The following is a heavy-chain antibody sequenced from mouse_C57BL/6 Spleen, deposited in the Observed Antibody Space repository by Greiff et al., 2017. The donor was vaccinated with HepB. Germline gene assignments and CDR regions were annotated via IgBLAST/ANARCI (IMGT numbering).Heavy chain of an antibody. CDR3: AREGIITTVVATDY. CDR2: INPNYGTT. V-gene: IGHV1-39*01. D-gene: IGHD1-1*01. CDR1: GYSFTDYN. Sequence: EVKLVESGPELVKPGASVKISCKASGYSFTDYNMNWVKQSNGKSLEWIGVINPNYGTTSYNQKFKGKATLTVDQSSSTAYMQLNSLTSEDSAVYYCAREGIITTVVATDYWGQGTTLTVSS. J-gene: IGHJ2*01.